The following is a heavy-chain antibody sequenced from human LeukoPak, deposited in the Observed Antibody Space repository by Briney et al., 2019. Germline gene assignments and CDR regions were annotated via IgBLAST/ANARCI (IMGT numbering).Heavy chain of an antibody. CDR3: AKGASSGWAFFDY. V-gene: IGHV3-23*01. CDR2: ISGSGGST. CDR1: GFTFSSYA. J-gene: IGHJ4*02. D-gene: IGHD6-19*01. Sequence: SGRSLRLSCAASGFTFSSYAMSWVRQAPGKGLEWVSAISGSGGSTYYADSVKGRFTISRDNSKNTLYLQMNSLRAEDTAVYYCAKGASSGWAFFDYWGQGTLVTVSS.